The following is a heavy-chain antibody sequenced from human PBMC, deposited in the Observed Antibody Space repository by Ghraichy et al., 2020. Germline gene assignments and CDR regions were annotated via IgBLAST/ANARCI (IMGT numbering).Heavy chain of an antibody. D-gene: IGHD3-10*01. V-gene: IGHV3-7*03. J-gene: IGHJ6*02. CDR1: GFTFSSYW. Sequence: GGSLRLSCAASGFTFSSYWMSWVRQAPGKGLEWVANIKQDGSEKYYVDSVKGRFTISRDNAKNSLYLQMNSLRAEDTAVYYCARVYGSGPNYYYGMDVWGQGTTVTVSS. CDR2: IKQDGSEK. CDR3: ARVYGSGPNYYYGMDV.